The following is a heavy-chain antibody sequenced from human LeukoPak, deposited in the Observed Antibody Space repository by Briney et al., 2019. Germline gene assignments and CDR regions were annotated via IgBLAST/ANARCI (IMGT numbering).Heavy chain of an antibody. Sequence: ASVKVSCKASGGTFSSYAISWVRQAPGQGLEWMGGIIPIFGTANYAQKFQGRVTITADKSTSTAYMELSSLRSEDPAVYYCARDSGSGWYPFDYWGQGTLVTVSS. CDR2: IIPIFGTA. V-gene: IGHV1-69*06. D-gene: IGHD6-19*01. J-gene: IGHJ4*02. CDR3: ARDSGSGWYPFDY. CDR1: GGTFSSYA.